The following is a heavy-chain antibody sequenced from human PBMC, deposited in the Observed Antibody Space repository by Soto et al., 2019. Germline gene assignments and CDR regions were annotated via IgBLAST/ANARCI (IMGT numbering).Heavy chain of an antibody. V-gene: IGHV3-64*04. CDR3: AKELSSSPSAPFDY. CDR1: GFTFGSYA. J-gene: IGHJ4*02. Sequence: GGSLRLSCSASGFTFGSYAFHWVRQAPGKGLEYVSAINHNGVSTYYADSVKGRFTISRDNSKNTLYLQMNSLRAEDTAVYYCAKELSSSPSAPFDYWGQGTLVTVSS. D-gene: IGHD6-13*01. CDR2: INHNGVST.